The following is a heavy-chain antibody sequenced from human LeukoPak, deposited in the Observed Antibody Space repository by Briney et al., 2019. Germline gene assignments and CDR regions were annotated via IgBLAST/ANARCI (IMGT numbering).Heavy chain of an antibody. CDR2: IRQDGSEK. V-gene: IGHV3-7*03. J-gene: IGHJ4*02. Sequence: GGSLRLSCAASGFTFSRYWMSWVRQAPGKGLEWVANIRQDGSEKHYLDSVKGRITISRDNAKNSLYLQMNSLRAEDTAVYYCARDGYRYSSSSGRAARHIDYWGQGTLVTVSS. CDR3: ARDGYRYSSSSGRAARHIDY. D-gene: IGHD6-6*01. CDR1: GFTFSRYW.